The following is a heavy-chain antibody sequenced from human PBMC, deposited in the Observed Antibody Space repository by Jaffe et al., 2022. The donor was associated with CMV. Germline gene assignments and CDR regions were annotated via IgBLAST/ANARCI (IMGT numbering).Heavy chain of an antibody. D-gene: IGHD6-19*01. J-gene: IGHJ6*03. V-gene: IGHV4-4*02. CDR3: ARGFAYSGIAVAGYPYYYYMDV. CDR1: GGSISSSNW. Sequence: QVQLQESGPGLVKPSGTLSLTCAVSGGSISSSNWWSWVRQPPGKGLEWIGEIYHSGSTNYNPSLKSRVTISVDKSKNQFSLKLSSVTAADTAVYYCARGFAYSGIAVAGYPYYYYMDVWGKGTTVTVSS. CDR2: IYHSGST.